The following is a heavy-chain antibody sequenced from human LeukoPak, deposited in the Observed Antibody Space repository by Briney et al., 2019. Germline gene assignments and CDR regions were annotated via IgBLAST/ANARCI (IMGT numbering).Heavy chain of an antibody. V-gene: IGHV3-21*01. CDR2: IGSRTGNI. CDR3: ARETEPLDYGDSTNLDY. CDR1: GFTFSSYS. D-gene: IGHD4/OR15-4a*01. J-gene: IGHJ4*02. Sequence: GGSLRLSCAASGFTFSSYSMNWVRQAPGKGLEGVAFIGSRTGNIYYADSVKGRFSISRDNAKDSVYLQMNSLRVDDTAVYYCARETEPLDYGDSTNLDYWGQGTLVTVSS.